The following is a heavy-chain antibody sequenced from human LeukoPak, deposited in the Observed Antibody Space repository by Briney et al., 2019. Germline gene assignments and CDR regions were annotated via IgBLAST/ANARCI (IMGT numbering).Heavy chain of an antibody. CDR2: IYYTGST. D-gene: IGHD3-22*01. J-gene: IGHJ3*02. CDR3: ARTYYYDSSGYFPAFDI. V-gene: IGHV4-59*01. CDR1: GGSISSYY. Sequence: SETLPLTCTVSGGSISSYYWNWVRQPPGKGLEWIGYIYYTGSTNYNPSLRSRVTMSLDTSKNQFSLKLNSVTAADTAVYYCARTYYYDSSGYFPAFDIWGQGTMVTVSS.